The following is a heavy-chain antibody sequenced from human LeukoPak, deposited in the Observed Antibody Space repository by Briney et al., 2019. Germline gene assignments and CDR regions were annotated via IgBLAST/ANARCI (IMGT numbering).Heavy chain of an antibody. CDR1: GASITSNTRY. J-gene: IGHJ4*02. CDR3: ARHRNPSSIAYPFDQ. V-gene: IGHV4-39*01. CDR2: VYYGGST. D-gene: IGHD6-6*01. Sequence: SETLSLTCAVSGASITSNTRYWGWVRQPPGKGLEWIGSVYYGGSTYYNPSLKSRVTISVDTSKNQFSLKLNSVTAADTAVYYCARHRNPSSIAYPFDQWGQGTLVTVSS.